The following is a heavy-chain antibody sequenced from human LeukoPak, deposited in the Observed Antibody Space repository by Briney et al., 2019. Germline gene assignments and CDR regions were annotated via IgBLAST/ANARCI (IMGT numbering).Heavy chain of an antibody. CDR2: FDPADEKT. CDR3: ATYDSSGLLDF. Sequence: ASVRVSCNVSGYKLTELSIHWVRQAPGKGLEWVGGFDPADEKTIYAQRFQGRVTMTEDTSTDTAYMELSSLRSDDTPLYYCATYDSSGLLDFWGQGTLVTVSS. CDR1: GYKLTELS. V-gene: IGHV1-24*01. J-gene: IGHJ4*02. D-gene: IGHD3-22*01.